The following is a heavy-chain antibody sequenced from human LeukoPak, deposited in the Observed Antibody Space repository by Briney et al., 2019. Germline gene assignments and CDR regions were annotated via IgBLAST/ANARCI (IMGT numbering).Heavy chain of an antibody. CDR1: GGSISSGSYY. D-gene: IGHD6-19*01. V-gene: IGHV4-61*02. CDR2: FYTSGST. Sequence: SETLSLTCTVSGGSISSGSYYWSWIRQPAGKGLEWIGRFYTSGSTSYNPSLKSRVTISVDTSKNQFSLKLSSVTAAGTAVYYCARVLAVAGLYYYYYMDVWGKGTTVTISS. CDR3: ARVLAVAGLYYYYYMDV. J-gene: IGHJ6*03.